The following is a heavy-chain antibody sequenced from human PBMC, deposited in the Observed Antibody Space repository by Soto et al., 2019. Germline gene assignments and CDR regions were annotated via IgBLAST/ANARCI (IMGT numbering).Heavy chain of an antibody. CDR1: GFAFSTYA. J-gene: IGHJ6*02. Sequence: HPVGSLRLSCAASGFAFSTYAMTWVRQAPGKGLEWVSVISGIGGSSYYAASVKGRFTISRDNSKNTLFLQMNGLRAEDTAVYYCAKVTKRAAAGRYEYYKYGMDVWGQGTTVTVSS. V-gene: IGHV3-23*01. CDR2: ISGIGGSS. D-gene: IGHD6-13*01. CDR3: AKVTKRAAAGRYEYYKYGMDV.